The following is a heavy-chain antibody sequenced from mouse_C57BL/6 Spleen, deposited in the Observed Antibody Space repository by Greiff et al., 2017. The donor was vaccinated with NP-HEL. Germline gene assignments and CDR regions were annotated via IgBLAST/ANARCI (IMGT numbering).Heavy chain of an antibody. V-gene: IGHV2-2*01. CDR3: ARSYYGNYAGAMDY. D-gene: IGHD2-10*01. Sequence: QVHVKQSGPGLVQPSQSLSITCTVSGFSLTSYGVHWVRQSPGKGLEWLGVIWSGGSTDYNAAFISRLSISKDNSKSQVFFKMNSLQADDTAIYYCARSYYGNYAGAMDYWGQGTSVTVSS. J-gene: IGHJ4*01. CDR2: IWSGGST. CDR1: GFSLTSYG.